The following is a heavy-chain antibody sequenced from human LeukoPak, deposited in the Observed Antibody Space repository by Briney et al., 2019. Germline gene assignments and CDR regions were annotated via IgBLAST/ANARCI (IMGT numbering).Heavy chain of an antibody. CDR3: ARGYDSYDSCGYGY. CDR2: IDHSGST. CDR1: GGSFSGYY. Sequence: PSETLSLTCAVYGGSFSGYYWSWIRQPPGKGLEWIGEIDHSGSTNYNPSLKTRATISVDTPRNQFSLKLSSVTPASTPVSDCARGYDSYDSCGYGYWGQGTLVTVSS. J-gene: IGHJ4*02. D-gene: IGHD3-22*01. V-gene: IGHV4-34*01.